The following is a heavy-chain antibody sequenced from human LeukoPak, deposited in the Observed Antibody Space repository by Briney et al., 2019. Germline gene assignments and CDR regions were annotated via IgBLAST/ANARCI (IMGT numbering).Heavy chain of an antibody. J-gene: IGHJ5*02. Sequence: ASVKVSCKASGYTFTGYYMHWVRQAPGQGLEWMGWINPNSGGTNYAQKFQGRVTMTRDTSISTAYMELSRLRSDDTAVYYCARVPFGYSGYDKSDNWFDPWGQGTLVTVSS. V-gene: IGHV1-2*02. CDR1: GYTFTGYY. D-gene: IGHD5-12*01. CDR2: INPNSGGT. CDR3: ARVPFGYSGYDKSDNWFDP.